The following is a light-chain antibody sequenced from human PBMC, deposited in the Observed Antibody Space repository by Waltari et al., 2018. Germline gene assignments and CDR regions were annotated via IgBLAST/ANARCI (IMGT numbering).Light chain of an antibody. Sequence: QSALTQPRSVSGSPGQSVTISCTGTNSDVGGYDFVSWYQQYPGKAPKLIIYDVYKRPPGFPDRFSGSKSGNTASLSIAGLLNEDEADFYCCSYAGADSSVLFGGGTTLTVL. CDR1: NSDVGGYDF. J-gene: IGLJ2*01. CDR2: DVY. V-gene: IGLV2-11*01. CDR3: CSYAGADSSVL.